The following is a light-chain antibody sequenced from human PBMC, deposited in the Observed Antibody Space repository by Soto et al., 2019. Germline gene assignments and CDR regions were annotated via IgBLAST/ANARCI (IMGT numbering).Light chain of an antibody. CDR3: SSYTSSSTYV. CDR1: SSDVGGFNY. Sequence: QSALTQPASVSGSPGQTITISCTGTSSDVGGFNYVSWYQQYPGEAPKLLIYEVSNRPSGVSNRFYGSKSGNTASLTISGLQAEDEADYYCSSYTSSSTYVFGTGTKLTVL. V-gene: IGLV2-14*01. J-gene: IGLJ1*01. CDR2: EVS.